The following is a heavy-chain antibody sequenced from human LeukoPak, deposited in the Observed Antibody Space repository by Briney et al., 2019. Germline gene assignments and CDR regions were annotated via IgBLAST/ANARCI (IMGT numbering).Heavy chain of an antibody. CDR2: IFHSGST. CDR3: ARHSQWGLVPWTFDI. CDR1: SYSISSDYY. D-gene: IGHD2-21*01. J-gene: IGHJ3*02. V-gene: IGHV4-38-2*01. Sequence: PSETLSLTCAVSSYSISSDYYWGWIRQPPGKGLEWIGTIFHSGSTYYNPPLVSRVSMSVDTSKNQFSLKLYSVTAADTAVYSCARHSQWGLVPWTFDIWGRGTMVTVSS.